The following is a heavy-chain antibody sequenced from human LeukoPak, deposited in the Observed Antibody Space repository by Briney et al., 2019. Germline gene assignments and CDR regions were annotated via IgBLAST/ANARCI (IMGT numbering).Heavy chain of an antibody. CDR1: GFTFSSYG. J-gene: IGHJ4*02. Sequence: EGSLRLSCAASGFTFSSYGMHWVRQAPGKGLELVAVISYDGSNKYYADSVKGGFTISRDNFKNTLYLQMNSLRAEDTAVYYCAKDYGGNSNFDYWGQGTLVTVSS. CDR3: AKDYGGNSNFDY. V-gene: IGHV3-30*18. D-gene: IGHD4-23*01. CDR2: ISYDGSNK.